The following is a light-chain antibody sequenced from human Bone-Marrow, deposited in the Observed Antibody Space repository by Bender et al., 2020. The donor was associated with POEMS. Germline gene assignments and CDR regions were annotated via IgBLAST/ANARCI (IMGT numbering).Light chain of an antibody. CDR3: CSYAGTTTFVV. Sequence: QSALTQPRSVSGSPGQSVTISCTGTSSDVGSYDLVSWYQQHPGKAPKLMIYEVTKRPSGVSNRFSGSKSGNTASLTISGLQAEDEADYSCCSYAGTTTFVVFGGGTKLTVL. CDR2: EVT. CDR1: SSDVGSYDL. V-gene: IGLV2-23*02. J-gene: IGLJ2*01.